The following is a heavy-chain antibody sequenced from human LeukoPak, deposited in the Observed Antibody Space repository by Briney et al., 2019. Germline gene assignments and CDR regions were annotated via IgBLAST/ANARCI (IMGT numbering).Heavy chain of an antibody. J-gene: IGHJ4*02. CDR1: GFTVSNNY. CDR3: AGRRVLDASFDY. Sequence: GGSLRLSCAASGFTVSNNYMSWVRQAPGKGLEWVSVIYSGDNTYYVESVKGRFTISRDNSKSTLFLQMNRLRAEDTAVYYCAGRRVLDASFDYWGQGTLVTVSS. D-gene: IGHD3-16*01. V-gene: IGHV3-66*02. CDR2: IYSGDNT.